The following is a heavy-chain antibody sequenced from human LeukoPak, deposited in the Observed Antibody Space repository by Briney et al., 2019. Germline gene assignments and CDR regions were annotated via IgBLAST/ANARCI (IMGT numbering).Heavy chain of an antibody. Sequence: GGSLRLSCAASGFTFSSFGMSWVRQAPGKGLEWVSGIGHSGEITQLRESVKSRFTISRDNSKNTVYLQMNSLRAEDTAVYYCANQPYDSSGYLFDYWGQGTLVTVSS. CDR2: IGHSGEIT. CDR1: GFTFSSFG. J-gene: IGHJ4*02. D-gene: IGHD3-22*01. CDR3: ANQPYDSSGYLFDY. V-gene: IGHV3-23*01.